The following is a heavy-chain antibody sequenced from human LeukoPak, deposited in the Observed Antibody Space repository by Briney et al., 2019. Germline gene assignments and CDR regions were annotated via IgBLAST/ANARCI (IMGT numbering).Heavy chain of an antibody. Sequence: ASVKVSCKASGYTFTDCYMHWVRQAPGQGLEWMGWINPNSGGTNYARKFQGRVTMTSDTSISTAFMELSRLRSDDTAVYYCAREWGNGGTTMTQGYWGQGTLVTVSS. D-gene: IGHD3-22*01. J-gene: IGHJ4*02. V-gene: IGHV1-2*02. CDR3: AREWGNGGTTMTQGY. CDR2: INPNSGGT. CDR1: GYTFTDCY.